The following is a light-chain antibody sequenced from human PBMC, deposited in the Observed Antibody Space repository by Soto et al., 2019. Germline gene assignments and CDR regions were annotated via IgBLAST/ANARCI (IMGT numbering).Light chain of an antibody. J-gene: IGKJ4*01. CDR1: QSVVRY. CDR2: DAT. V-gene: IGKV3-11*01. CDR3: QQGYHWPPLT. Sequence: EIVLTQSPVTLSLSPGDTATLSCRASQSVVRYVAWYQQKPGQAPRLLIYDATIRASGIPARFSGSGSGTDFSLTISSLEPEDFAVYYCQQGYHWPPLTFGGGTKVEVK.